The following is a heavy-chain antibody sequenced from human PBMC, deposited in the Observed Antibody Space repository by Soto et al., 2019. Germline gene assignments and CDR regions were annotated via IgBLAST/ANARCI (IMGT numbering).Heavy chain of an antibody. D-gene: IGHD4-17*01. Sequence: EVQLVESGGGLVQPGGSLRLSCAASGFTFSSYDMHWVRQATGKGLEWVSAIGTAGDTYYPGSVKGRFTISRENAKNSLYLQMNSLRAGDTAVYYCARGNFDDYGDSFDYWGQGTLVTVSS. CDR1: GFTFSSYD. CDR2: IGTAGDT. V-gene: IGHV3-13*01. CDR3: ARGNFDDYGDSFDY. J-gene: IGHJ4*02.